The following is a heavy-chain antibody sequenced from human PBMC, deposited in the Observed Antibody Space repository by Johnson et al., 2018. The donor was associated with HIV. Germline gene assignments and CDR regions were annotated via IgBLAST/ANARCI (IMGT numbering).Heavy chain of an antibody. Sequence: MQLVESGGGVVQPGRSLRLSCVASGFSFSSFAMHWVRQAPGKGLQWVAVMSFDETNSYDSDSVDVKGRFTISRDNSKNSLYLQMNSLRAEDTAVYYCARGSIMITFGGVIPDAFDIWGQGTLVIVSS. CDR2: MSFDETNS. CDR3: ARGSIMITFGGVIPDAFDI. J-gene: IGHJ3*02. CDR1: GFSFSSFA. D-gene: IGHD3-16*02. V-gene: IGHV3-30-3*01.